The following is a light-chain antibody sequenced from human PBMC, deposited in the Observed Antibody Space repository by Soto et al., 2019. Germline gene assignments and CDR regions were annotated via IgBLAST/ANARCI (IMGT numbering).Light chain of an antibody. CDR3: QQYGSSPPIT. J-gene: IGKJ5*01. CDR1: QSITSTY. CDR2: GAS. Sequence: VLTQSPGTLSLSPGETATLSCRASQSITSTYLAWYQQKPGQSPRLLIYGASSRATGIPDRFSGSGSGTDFSLTISRLEPEDFAVYYCQQYGSSPPITFGRGTRLEI. V-gene: IGKV3-20*01.